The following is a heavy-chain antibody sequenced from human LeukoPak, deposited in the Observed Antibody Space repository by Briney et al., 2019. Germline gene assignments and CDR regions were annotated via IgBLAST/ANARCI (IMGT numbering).Heavy chain of an antibody. CDR3: ARDQIGYSGIYFYYYYMDV. J-gene: IGHJ6*03. CDR2: ISKSGTPT. V-gene: IGHV3-48*03. D-gene: IGHD5-12*01. Sequence: GGSLRLSCAASGFTFNSYDMNWVRQAPGKGLEWVSYISKSGTPTHYGDSVKGRFTISRDNAKNSLYLHMDSLRAEDTAVYYCARDQIGYSGIYFYYYYMDVWGKGTTVTVSS. CDR1: GFTFNSYD.